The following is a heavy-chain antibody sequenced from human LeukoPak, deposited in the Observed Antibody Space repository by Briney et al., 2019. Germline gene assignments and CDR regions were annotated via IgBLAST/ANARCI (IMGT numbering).Heavy chain of an antibody. CDR2: IGIRGDT. CDR1: GFTFIDYD. V-gene: IGHV3-13*01. D-gene: IGHD6-19*01. CDR3: ARGGIQVSGIDEFDY. Sequence: GGSLRLSCAASGFTFIDYDMHWVRQGIGKGLEWVSAIGIRGDTHYSASVKGRFTISRENAESSLYLQMNSLRAEDTAVYYCARGGIQVSGIDEFDYWGQGTLVTVSS. J-gene: IGHJ4*02.